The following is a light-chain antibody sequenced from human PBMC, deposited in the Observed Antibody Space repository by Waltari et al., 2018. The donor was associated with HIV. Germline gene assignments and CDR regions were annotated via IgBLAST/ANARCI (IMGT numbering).Light chain of an antibody. CDR3: QQSYRTPWT. Sequence: IQMTPSPSSLSASVGDRVTITSRASQSISTDLNWYQQKPGKAPKLLIYAASSLQSGVPSRFSGSGSGTDFTLTISSLQPEDFASYYCQQSYRTPWTFGQGTKVDIK. V-gene: IGKV1-39*01. CDR1: QSISTD. J-gene: IGKJ1*01. CDR2: AAS.